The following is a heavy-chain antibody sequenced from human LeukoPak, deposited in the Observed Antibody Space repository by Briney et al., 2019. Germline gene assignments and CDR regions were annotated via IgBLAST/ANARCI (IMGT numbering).Heavy chain of an antibody. CDR1: GFTFSSYA. V-gene: IGHV3-23*01. CDR3: AKDLRGTLCSRGPFEY. CDR2: ISGNGDIT. D-gene: IGHD1-1*01. J-gene: IGHJ4*02. Sequence: PGGSLRLSCAASGFTFSSYAMSWVRQAPEKGLEWVSAISGNGDITYYADTVKGRFSGSRDNSKNTLYLQLNSLRAEDTAVYYCAKDLRGTLCSRGPFEYWGQGTLVTVSS.